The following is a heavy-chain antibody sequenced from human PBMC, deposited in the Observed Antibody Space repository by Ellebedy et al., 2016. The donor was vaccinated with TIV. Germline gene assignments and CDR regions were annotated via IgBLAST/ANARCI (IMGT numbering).Heavy chain of an antibody. Sequence: AASVKVSCKASGYTFTSYYIHWVRQAPGQRLEWMGWINAGNGNTKYSQKFQGRVTITRDTSASTAYMELSSLRSEDTAVYYCARVYGAFNWFDPWGQGTLVTVSS. CDR2: INAGNGNT. V-gene: IGHV1-3*01. CDR1: GYTFTSYY. J-gene: IGHJ5*02. CDR3: ARVYGAFNWFDP. D-gene: IGHD3-10*01.